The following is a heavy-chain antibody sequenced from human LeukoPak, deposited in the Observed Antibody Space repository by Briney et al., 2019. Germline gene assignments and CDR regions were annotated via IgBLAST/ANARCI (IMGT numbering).Heavy chain of an antibody. Sequence: GGSLRLSCAASGFTFSDYYMSWARQAPGKGLEWVSTISGSGGSTYYADPEKGRFTISRDNSKNTLYLQMNSLRAEDTAVYYCAKDPAAVVVGFFDYWGQGTLVTVSS. V-gene: IGHV3-23*01. CDR1: GFTFSDYY. J-gene: IGHJ4*02. CDR3: AKDPAAVVVGFFDY. CDR2: ISGSGGST. D-gene: IGHD2-15*01.